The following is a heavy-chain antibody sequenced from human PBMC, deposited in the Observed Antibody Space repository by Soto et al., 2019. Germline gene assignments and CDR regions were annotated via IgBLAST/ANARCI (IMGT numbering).Heavy chain of an antibody. D-gene: IGHD3-22*01. V-gene: IGHV3-74*01. CDR2: IKSDGSGT. J-gene: IGHJ4*02. CDR3: ARGDGDYYDGNGYLGRH. CDR1: GFTFSSYW. Sequence: EVQLVESGGGLVQPGGSLTLSCAASGFTFSSYWMLWVRQAPGKGLVWVARIKSDGSGTIYADSVKGRLTISRDNARNTLYLQMNSLRAEDTAVYFCARGDGDYYDGNGYLGRHWGQGTLVTVSS.